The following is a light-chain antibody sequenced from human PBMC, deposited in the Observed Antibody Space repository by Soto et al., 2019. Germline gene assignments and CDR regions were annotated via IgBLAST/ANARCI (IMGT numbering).Light chain of an antibody. CDR2: DNN. Sequence: QSVLTQPPSVSAAPGEKVTISCSGSSTTIGTNYVSWYQHLPGTAPKLLIYDNNKRPSGIPDRFSGFKSGTSATLAITGLQTGDEADYYCGTWDTSLNVSYVFGTGTKLTVL. CDR1: STTIGTNY. J-gene: IGLJ1*01. V-gene: IGLV1-51*01. CDR3: GTWDTSLNVSYV.